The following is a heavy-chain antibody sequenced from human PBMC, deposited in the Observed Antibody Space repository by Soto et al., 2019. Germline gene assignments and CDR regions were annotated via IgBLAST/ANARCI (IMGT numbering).Heavy chain of an antibody. CDR2: INHSGST. V-gene: IGHV4-34*01. J-gene: IGHJ6*03. CDR3: ARGRSNWNRLTYYYYYYMDV. Sequence: PSETLSLTCAVYGGSFSGYYWSWIRQPPGKGLEWIGEINHSGSTNYNPSLKSRVTISVDTSKNQFSLKLSSVTAADTAVYYCARGRSNWNRLTYYYYYYMDVWGKRTTVTVSS. D-gene: IGHD1-20*01. CDR1: GGSFSGYY.